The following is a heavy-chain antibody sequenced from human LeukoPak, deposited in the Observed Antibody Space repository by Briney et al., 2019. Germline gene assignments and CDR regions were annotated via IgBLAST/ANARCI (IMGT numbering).Heavy chain of an antibody. CDR3: ARRYGDYPNWFDP. J-gene: IGHJ5*02. D-gene: IGHD4-17*01. Sequence: GASVKVSCKASGYTSTSYAMHWVRQAPGQRLEWMGWINAGNGNTKYSQKFQGRVTITRDTSASTAYMELSSLRSEDTAVYYCARRYGDYPNWFDPWGQGTLVTVSS. CDR1: GYTSTSYA. CDR2: INAGNGNT. V-gene: IGHV1-3*01.